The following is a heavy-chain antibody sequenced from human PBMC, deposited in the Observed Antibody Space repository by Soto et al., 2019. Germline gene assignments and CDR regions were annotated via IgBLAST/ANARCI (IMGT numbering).Heavy chain of an antibody. J-gene: IGHJ4*02. CDR2: ASYDGSYN. CDR1: GFTFSSFG. CDR3: AKERSVVATTPDFDY. Sequence: QVKLVESGGGVVQQGMSLRLSCAASGFTFSSFGMHWVRQAPGKGLEWVAVASYDGSYNYYADSVKGRFTNSRDNSKNTLYLQMNSLRAEDTAVYYCAKERSVVATTPDFDYWGQGTLVTVSA. D-gene: IGHD1-26*01. V-gene: IGHV3-30*18.